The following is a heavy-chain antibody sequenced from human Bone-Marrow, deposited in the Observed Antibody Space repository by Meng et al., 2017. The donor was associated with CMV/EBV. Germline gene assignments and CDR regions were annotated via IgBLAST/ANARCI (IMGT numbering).Heavy chain of an antibody. J-gene: IGHJ4*02. CDR1: GYTCTANY. CDR3: ARDMYPYYYFAS. D-gene: IGHD2-21*01. V-gene: IGHV1-2*02. CDR2: INPHSGDT. Sequence: SKAAGYTCTANYRIGVRQAPGQKLEWRGWINPHSGDTNYAQSFQGRVTMTRDTSISAAYMELTRLRSDDTAMYYCARDMYPYYYFASWGQGTLVTVSS.